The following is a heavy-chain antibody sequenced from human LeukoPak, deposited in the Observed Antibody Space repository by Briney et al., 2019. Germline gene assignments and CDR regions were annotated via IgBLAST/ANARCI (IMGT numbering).Heavy chain of an antibody. Sequence: SETLSLTCTVSGGSISSYYWSWIRQPPGKGLEWIGYMYYSGSTNYNPSLKSRVTISVDTSKNQFSLKLSSVTAADTAVYYCAREKTPYYYGSGSYAFDIWGQGTMVTGSS. CDR3: AREKTPYYYGSGSYAFDI. D-gene: IGHD3-10*01. V-gene: IGHV4-59*01. CDR1: GGSISSYY. CDR2: MYYSGST. J-gene: IGHJ3*02.